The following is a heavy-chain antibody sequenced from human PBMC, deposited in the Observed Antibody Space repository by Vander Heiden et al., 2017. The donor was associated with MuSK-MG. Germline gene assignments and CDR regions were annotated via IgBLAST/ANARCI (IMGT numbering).Heavy chain of an antibody. V-gene: IGHV1-69*10. CDR1: GGTFSSYA. D-gene: IGHD3-10*01. CDR3: ASGGASYYYYYMDV. J-gene: IGHJ6*03. CDR2: IIPILGIA. Sequence: QVQPVQSGAEVKKPGSSVKVSCKASGGTFSSYAISWVRQAPGRGLEWMGGIIPILGIANYAQKFQGRGTITADKSTSTAYMELSSLRSEDTAVYYCASGGASYYYYYMDVWGKGTTVTVSS.